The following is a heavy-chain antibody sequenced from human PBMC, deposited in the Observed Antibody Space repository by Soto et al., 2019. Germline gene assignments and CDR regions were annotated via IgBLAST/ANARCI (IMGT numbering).Heavy chain of an antibody. Sequence: ASVKVSCKVSGYTLTELSMHWVRQAPGKGLEWMGGFDPEDGETIYAQKFQGRVTMTEDTSTDTAYMELSSLRSEDTAVYYCATDQAGSSSWYPELFYWGQGTLVTVSS. CDR3: ATDQAGSSSWYPELFY. J-gene: IGHJ4*02. D-gene: IGHD6-13*01. V-gene: IGHV1-24*01. CDR2: FDPEDGET. CDR1: GYTLTELS.